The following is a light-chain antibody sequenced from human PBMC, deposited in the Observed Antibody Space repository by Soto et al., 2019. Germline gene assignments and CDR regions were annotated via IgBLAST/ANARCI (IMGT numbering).Light chain of an antibody. Sequence: QPVLTQSPSASASLGASVKLTCTLSSGHRSYAIAWHQLLPEKGPRFLMKLTSDGSHSKGDGIPDRFSGSSSGAERYLTISSLQSEDEADYYCQTWGTGINWVFGGGTKLTVL. CDR1: SGHRSYA. CDR3: QTWGTGINWV. V-gene: IGLV4-69*01. J-gene: IGLJ3*02. CDR2: LTSDGSH.